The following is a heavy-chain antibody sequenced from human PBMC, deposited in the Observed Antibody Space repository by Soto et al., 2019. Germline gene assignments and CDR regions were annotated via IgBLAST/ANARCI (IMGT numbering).Heavy chain of an antibody. J-gene: IGHJ4*02. CDR2: ISGSGGST. V-gene: IGHV3-23*01. CDR3: AKDPSYYYDSSGRNLDY. CDR1: GFTFSSYA. Sequence: GGSLRLSCAASGFTFSSYAMSWVRQAPGKGLEWVSAISGSGGSTYYADSVEGRFTISRDNSKNTLYLQMNSLRAEDTAVYYCAKDPSYYYDSSGRNLDYWGQGTLVTVSS. D-gene: IGHD3-22*01.